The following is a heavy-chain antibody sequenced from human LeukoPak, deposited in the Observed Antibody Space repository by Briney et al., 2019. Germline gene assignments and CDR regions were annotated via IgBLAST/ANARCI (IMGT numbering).Heavy chain of an antibody. CDR1: GFTFDDYA. D-gene: IGHD6-6*01. Sequence: PGGSLRLSCAASGFTFDDYAMHWVRQAPGKGLEWVSGISWNSGSIGYADSVKGRFTISRDNAKNSLYLQMNSLRAEDTAVYYCARESSSAPFDYWGQGTLVTVSS. J-gene: IGHJ4*02. CDR2: ISWNSGSI. CDR3: ARESSSAPFDY. V-gene: IGHV3-9*01.